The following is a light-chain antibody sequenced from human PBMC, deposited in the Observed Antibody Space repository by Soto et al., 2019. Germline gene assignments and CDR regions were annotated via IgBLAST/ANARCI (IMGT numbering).Light chain of an antibody. CDR1: QGISKS. CDR2: DAS. V-gene: IGKV1-33*01. J-gene: IGKJ5*01. CDR3: QQYDTLIT. Sequence: SPARLSSSVGDRVTPTGRASQGISKSLAWYKQKPGKAPKLLIYDASNLETGVLSMFSGSGSGTDFPFTISSLQPEDIATYYCQQYDTLITLRQGTRLDIK.